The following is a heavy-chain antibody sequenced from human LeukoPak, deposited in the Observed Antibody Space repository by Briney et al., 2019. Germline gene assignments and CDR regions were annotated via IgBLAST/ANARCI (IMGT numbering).Heavy chain of an antibody. CDR2: IDPSGST. D-gene: IGHD3-10*01. V-gene: IGHV4-59*08. CDR3: ARQSSGSYYKPRYYFDD. J-gene: IGHJ4*02. CDR1: GGSISPYY. Sequence: SETLSLTCVVSGGSISPYYWSWIPQSLGKGLEWIGYIDPSGSTSHNPSLKSRVTISVDTSKNQFSLKLSSVTAADTAVYYCARQSSGSYYKPRYYFDDWGQGTLVTVSS.